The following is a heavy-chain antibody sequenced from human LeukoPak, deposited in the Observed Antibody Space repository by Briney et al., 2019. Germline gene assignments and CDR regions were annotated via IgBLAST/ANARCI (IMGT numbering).Heavy chain of an antibody. D-gene: IGHD3-9*01. CDR2: IYYSGST. CDR1: GGSISSYY. J-gene: IGHJ3*02. V-gene: IGHV4-59*01. Sequence: SETLSLTCTVSGGSISSYYWSWIRQPPGKGLEWIGYIYYSGSTNYNPSLKSRVTISVDTSKNQFSLKLSSVTAADTAVYYCARGYSHVLRYFDWTQDAFDIWGQGTMVTVSS. CDR3: ARGYSHVLRYFDWTQDAFDI.